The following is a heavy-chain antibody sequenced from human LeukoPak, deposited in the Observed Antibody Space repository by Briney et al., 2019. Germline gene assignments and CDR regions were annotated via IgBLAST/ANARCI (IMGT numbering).Heavy chain of an antibody. CDR1: GGSISSYY. V-gene: IGHV4-4*07. CDR3: ARDGVYYDSSGYFIFDP. D-gene: IGHD3-22*01. Sequence: SETLSLTCTVSGGSISSYYWSWIRQPAGKGLEWIGRIYTSGSTNYNPSLKSRVTISVDTSKNQFSLKLSSVTAADTAVYYCARDGVYYDSSGYFIFDPWDQGTLVTVSS. J-gene: IGHJ5*02. CDR2: IYTSGST.